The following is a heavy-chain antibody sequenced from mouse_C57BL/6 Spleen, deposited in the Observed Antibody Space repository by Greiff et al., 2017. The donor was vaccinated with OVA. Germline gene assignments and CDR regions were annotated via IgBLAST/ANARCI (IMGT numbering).Heavy chain of an antibody. CDR2: IYPSDSAT. CDR1: GYTFTSYW. J-gene: IGHJ3*01. V-gene: IGHV1-61*01. CDR3: ARRPDYGGFAY. D-gene: IGHD2-4*01. Sequence: QVQLQQPGAELVRPGSSVKLSCKASGYTFTSYWMDWVKQRPGQGLEWIGNIYPSDSATHYNQKFKDKATLTVDKSSSTAYMQLSSLTSEDSAVYYCARRPDYGGFAYWGQGTLVTVSA.